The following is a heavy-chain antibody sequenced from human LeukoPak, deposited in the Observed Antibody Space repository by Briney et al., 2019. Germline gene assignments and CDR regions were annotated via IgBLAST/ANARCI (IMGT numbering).Heavy chain of an antibody. V-gene: IGHV4-59*08. CDR2: IYYSGST. J-gene: IGHJ2*01. Sequence: SETLSLTCTVSGGSISNNYWSWIRQPPGKGLEWIGYIYYSGSTNYNPSLKSRLTISVDTSKNQFSLKLSSVTAADTAVYYCARATTKNYWYFDLWGRGTLVTVSS. D-gene: IGHD4-17*01. CDR1: GGSISNNY. CDR3: ARATTKNYWYFDL.